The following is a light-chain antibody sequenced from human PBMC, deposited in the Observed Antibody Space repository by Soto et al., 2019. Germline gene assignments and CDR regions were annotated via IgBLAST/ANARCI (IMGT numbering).Light chain of an antibody. V-gene: IGKV1-5*01. CDR1: QSISNW. CDR3: KQYNTFWT. CDR2: DVS. Sequence: DIPMTQSPSTLSASVGHRVTITCRASQSISNWLAWYQQKPGKAPKLLIYDVSSLESGVQSSFSGSGSGTESTLTISSLQPDDFATYYCKQYNTFWTCGQGTKVDIK. J-gene: IGKJ1*01.